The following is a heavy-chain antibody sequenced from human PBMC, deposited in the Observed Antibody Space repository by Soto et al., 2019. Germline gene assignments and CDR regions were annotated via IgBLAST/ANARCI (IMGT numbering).Heavy chain of an antibody. CDR2: FDPEDGET. CDR3: ATQTPHYDFWSGTKPESDSNWFDP. V-gene: IGHV1-24*01. J-gene: IGHJ5*02. Sequence: GASVKVSCKVSGYTLTELSMHWVRQAPGKGLEWMGGFDPEDGETIYAQKFQGRVTMTEDTSTDTAYMELSSLRSEGTAVYYCATQTPHYDFWSGTKPESDSNWFDPWGQGTLVTVSS. D-gene: IGHD3-3*01. CDR1: GYTLTELS.